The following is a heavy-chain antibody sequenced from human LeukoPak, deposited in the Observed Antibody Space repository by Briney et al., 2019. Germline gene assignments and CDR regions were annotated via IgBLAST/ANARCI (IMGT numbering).Heavy chain of an antibody. J-gene: IGHJ4*02. Sequence: GESLQISCECSGSIFTSYWIGGGRQLPGKGLEWMGIIYPGDSDTRYSPSFQGQVTISADKPITTAYLQWSSLKASATAMYYCARGLGGYLGPFYFWGQGTLVTVSS. CDR1: GSIFTSYW. CDR2: IYPGDSDT. CDR3: ARGLGGYLGPFYF. V-gene: IGHV5-51*01. D-gene: IGHD5-12*01.